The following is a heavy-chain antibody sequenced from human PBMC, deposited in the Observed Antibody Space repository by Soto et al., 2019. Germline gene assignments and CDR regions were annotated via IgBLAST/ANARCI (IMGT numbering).Heavy chain of an antibody. J-gene: IGHJ3*02. Sequence: QITLKESGPTLVKPTQTLTLTCTFSGFSLSTSGVGVGWIRQPPGKALEWLALIYWDDDKRYSPSLKSRLTITTDTSKSQVGLTMTNMDPVDTATYYCAPKASSTWTEDAFDIWGQGTMVTVSS. D-gene: IGHD6-13*01. V-gene: IGHV2-5*02. CDR3: APKASSTWTEDAFDI. CDR1: GFSLSTSGVG. CDR2: IYWDDDK.